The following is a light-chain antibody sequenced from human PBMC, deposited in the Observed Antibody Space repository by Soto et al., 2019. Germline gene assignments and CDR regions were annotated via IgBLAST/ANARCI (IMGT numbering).Light chain of an antibody. CDR2: DNN. CDR1: SFNIGNNY. V-gene: IGLV1-51*01. J-gene: IGLJ1*01. CDR3: GAWESSLNPYV. Sequence: QSFLTQPPSVSAAPGRKVIISCSGSSFNIGNNYVSWYQQLPGTAPKLLIYDNNKRPSGIPDRFSGSKSGTSATLAITGLQTADEADYYCGAWESSLNPYVFGTGTKVTVL.